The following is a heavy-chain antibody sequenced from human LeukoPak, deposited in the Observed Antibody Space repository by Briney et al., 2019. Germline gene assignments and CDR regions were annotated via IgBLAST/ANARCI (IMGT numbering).Heavy chain of an antibody. CDR2: INDRGNT. D-gene: IGHD3-10*01. CDR3: ARSSSASYHHAFGL. Sequence: SETLSLTCTVSGGSLNIYYWSWLRQSPGKGLEGIAFINDRGNTNYIPSLLSRVTISMDTSKNQFSLTLNSVTPADAGVYFCARSSSASYHHAFGLWGQGILVAVSP. J-gene: IGHJ4*02. V-gene: IGHV4-59*01. CDR1: GGSLNIYY.